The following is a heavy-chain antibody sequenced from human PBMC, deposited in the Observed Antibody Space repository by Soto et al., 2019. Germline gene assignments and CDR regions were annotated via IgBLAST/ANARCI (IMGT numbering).Heavy chain of an antibody. Sequence: TLSLTCTVSGGSISSGGYYWSWIRQHPGKGLEWIGYIYYSGSTYYNPSLKSRVTISVDTSKNQFSLKLSSVTAADTAVYYCARGGGYSYGSPHRFDPWGQGTLVTVSS. CDR1: GGSISSGGYY. V-gene: IGHV4-31*03. CDR2: IYYSGST. CDR3: ARGGGYSYGSPHRFDP. D-gene: IGHD5-18*01. J-gene: IGHJ5*02.